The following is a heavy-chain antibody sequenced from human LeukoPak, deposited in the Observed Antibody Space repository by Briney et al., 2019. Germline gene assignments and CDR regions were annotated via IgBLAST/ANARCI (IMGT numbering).Heavy chain of an antibody. CDR3: ARSLTAGHMDV. CDR1: GFTFSSYW. CDR2: IKQDGSEK. Sequence: GGSLRLSCGASGFTFSSYWMSWVRQAPGQGLEWVANIKQDGSEKYYVDSVKGRFTISRDNAKNSLYLQMNSLRAEDTAVYYCARSLTAGHMDVWGKGTTVTVSS. V-gene: IGHV3-7*01. D-gene: IGHD3-16*01. J-gene: IGHJ6*03.